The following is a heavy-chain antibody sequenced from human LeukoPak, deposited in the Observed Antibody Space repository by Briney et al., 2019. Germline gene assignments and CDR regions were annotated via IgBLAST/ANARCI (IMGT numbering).Heavy chain of an antibody. V-gene: IGHV4-34*12. J-gene: IGHJ4*02. CDR3: ARDLSHYYASVPD. CDR2: ILHGQRT. CDR1: GESFTDFY. D-gene: IGHD3-10*01. Sequence: SETLSLTCAVSGESFTDFYWGWVRQPPGKGLEWIGEILHGQRTKYSPSLESRVTISLDASKRQVSLNMTSVTAADSAVYYCARDLSHYYASVPDWGQGTLVSVSS.